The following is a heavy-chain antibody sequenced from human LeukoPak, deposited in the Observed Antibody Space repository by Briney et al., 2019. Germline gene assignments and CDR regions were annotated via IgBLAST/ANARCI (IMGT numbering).Heavy chain of an antibody. CDR1: GYTFTTYD. CDR3: ARVAGSIDY. CDR2: MNSNSGYT. D-gene: IGHD6-19*01. Sequence: PSVKVSCKASGYTFTTYDINWVRQATGQGLEWMGWMNSNSGYTGYAQKFQGRVTITRDTSISTAYMELSSLRSEDTAVYYCARVAGSIDYWGQGTLVTVSS. J-gene: IGHJ4*02. V-gene: IGHV1-8*03.